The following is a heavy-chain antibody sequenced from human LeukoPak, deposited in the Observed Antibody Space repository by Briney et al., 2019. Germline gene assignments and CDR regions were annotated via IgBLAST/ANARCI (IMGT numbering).Heavy chain of an antibody. Sequence: SETLSLTCAVYGGSFSGYYWRWIRQPPGKGRAWMGEINHSGSTNYNPSLKSRVTISVDTSKNQYSLKLSSVTAADTAVYYCARASAVADGSDYFDYWGQGTLVTVSS. V-gene: IGHV4-34*01. CDR1: GGSFSGYY. D-gene: IGHD6-19*01. CDR3: ARASAVADGSDYFDY. CDR2: INHSGST. J-gene: IGHJ4*02.